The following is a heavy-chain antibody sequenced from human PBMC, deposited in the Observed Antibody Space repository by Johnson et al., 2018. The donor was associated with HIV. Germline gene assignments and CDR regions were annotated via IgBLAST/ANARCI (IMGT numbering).Heavy chain of an antibody. CDR1: GFTFSSYG. D-gene: IGHD2-15*01. Sequence: QVQLVESGGGVVQPGGSLRLSCAASGFTFSSYGMHWVRQAPGKGLEWVAFIRYDGSNKYYADSVKGRFTISRDNSKNTLYLKMNSLRAEDTAVYYCAKDSLLGYCSGGSCYDDDAFDIWGQGTMVTVSS. CDR3: AKDSLLGYCSGGSCYDDDAFDI. J-gene: IGHJ3*02. V-gene: IGHV3-30*02. CDR2: IRYDGSNK.